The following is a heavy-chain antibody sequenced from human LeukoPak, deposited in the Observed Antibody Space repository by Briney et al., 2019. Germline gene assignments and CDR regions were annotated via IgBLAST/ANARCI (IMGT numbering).Heavy chain of an antibody. D-gene: IGHD3-3*01. CDR2: IYYSGST. J-gene: IGHJ4*02. CDR3: ARVLPSYDFWSGYYTTAFDY. CDR1: GFTVNNAW. V-gene: IGHV4-59*02. Sequence: GSLRLSCAASGFTVNNAWMSWIRQPPGKGLEWIGYIYYSGSTNYNPSLKSRVTISVDPSKNQFSLKLSSVTAADTAVYYCARVLPSYDFWSGYYTTAFDYWGQGTLVTVSS.